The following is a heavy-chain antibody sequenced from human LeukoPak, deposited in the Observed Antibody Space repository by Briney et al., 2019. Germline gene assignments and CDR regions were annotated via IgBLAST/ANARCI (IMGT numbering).Heavy chain of an antibody. V-gene: IGHV3-30-3*01. CDR1: GFTFSSYA. D-gene: IGHD3-3*01. CDR3: ARVGYFWSGYSPYYGMDV. CDR2: ISYDGSNK. J-gene: IGHJ6*02. Sequence: PGGSLRLSCAASGFTFSSYAMHWVRQAPGKGLEWVAVISYDGSNKYYADSVKGRFTISRDNSKNTLYLQMNSPRAEDTAVYYCARVGYFWSGYSPYYGMDVWGQGTTVTVSS.